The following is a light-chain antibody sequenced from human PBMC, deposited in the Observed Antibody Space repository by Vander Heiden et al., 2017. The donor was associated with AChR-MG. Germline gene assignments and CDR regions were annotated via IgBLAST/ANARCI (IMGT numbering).Light chain of an antibody. CDR1: QSVSSSY. CDR3: QQYGSSPLT. J-gene: IGKJ4*01. Sequence: EIVLTQSPGTLSLSPGARATLSCRGSQSVSSSYLAWYQQKPGQAPRLIMYGASSRATGIPGRFSGSGSGTDFTLTISRVEPEDFAVYYCQQYGSSPLTFGGGTKVEIK. V-gene: IGKV3-20*01. CDR2: GAS.